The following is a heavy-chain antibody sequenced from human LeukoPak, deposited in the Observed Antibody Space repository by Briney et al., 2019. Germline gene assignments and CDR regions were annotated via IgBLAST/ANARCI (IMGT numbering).Heavy chain of an antibody. V-gene: IGHV3-30-3*01. CDR1: GXXFSSXX. Sequence: ASGXXFSSXXXXXVXXXXXXXXGXXAVXSYDGSNKYYADSVKGRFTISRDNSKNTLYLQMNSLRAEDTAVYYCARAPPTYYYDSSDFDYWGQGTLVTVSS. D-gene: IGHD3-22*01. CDR3: ARAPPTYYYDSSDFDY. J-gene: IGHJ4*02. CDR2: XSYDGSNK.